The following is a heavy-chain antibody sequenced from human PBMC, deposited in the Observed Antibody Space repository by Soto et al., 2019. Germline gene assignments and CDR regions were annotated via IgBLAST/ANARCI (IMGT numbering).Heavy chain of an antibody. Sequence: SETLSLTCTVSGGSISGGDYYWSWIRHPPGKGLEWIGYIYYSGSTSYNPSLKSRVTISVDTSKNQFSLKLSSLTAADTAVYYCARDRPNCSSTTCHRSGMDVWGQGTTVTVYS. J-gene: IGHJ6*02. CDR2: IYYSGST. CDR3: ARDRPNCSSTTCHRSGMDV. CDR1: GGSISGGDYY. V-gene: IGHV4-30-4*01. D-gene: IGHD2-2*01.